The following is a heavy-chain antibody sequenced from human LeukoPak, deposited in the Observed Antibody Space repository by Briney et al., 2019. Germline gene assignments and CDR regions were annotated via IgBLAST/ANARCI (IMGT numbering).Heavy chain of an antibody. CDR2: ISYDGSNK. Sequence: GGSLRLSCAASGFTFSSYGMHWVRQAPGKGLEWVAVISYDGSNKYYADSVKGRFTISRDNSKNTLYLQMNSLRAEDTAVYYCAKDGAAAPKDYCYYYMDVWGKGTTVTVSS. CDR3: AKDGAAAPKDYCYYYMDV. CDR1: GFTFSSYG. J-gene: IGHJ6*03. D-gene: IGHD6-13*01. V-gene: IGHV3-30*18.